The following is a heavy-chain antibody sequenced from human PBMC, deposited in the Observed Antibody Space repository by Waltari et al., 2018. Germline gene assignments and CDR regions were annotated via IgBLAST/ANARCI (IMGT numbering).Heavy chain of an antibody. CDR1: GFTFSSFG. D-gene: IGHD6-6*01. J-gene: IGHJ4*02. Sequence: QVQLVESGGGVVQPGGSLRLSCAASGFTFSSFGVHWVRQAPGKGLEWVAFIWFDGSNRFYADSVKGRFTISRDDSKSTLYLQMNSLRAEDTAVYYGARDELGIAARPPECWGQGTLVIVSS. CDR2: IWFDGSNR. CDR3: ARDELGIAARPPEC. V-gene: IGHV3-30*02.